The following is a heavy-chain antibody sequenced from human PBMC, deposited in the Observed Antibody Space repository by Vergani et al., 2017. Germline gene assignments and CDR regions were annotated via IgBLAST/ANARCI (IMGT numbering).Heavy chain of an antibody. CDR2: ISGSGGST. CDR3: ANHVAVSYYYYGMDV. CDR1: GFTFSSYA. D-gene: IGHD6-19*01. V-gene: IGHV3-23*01. J-gene: IGHJ6*04. Sequence: EVQLLESGGGLVQPGGSLRLSCAASGFTFSSYAMSWVRQAPGKGLGWVSAISGSGGSTYYADSVKGRFTISRDNSKNTLYLQMNSLRAEDTAVYYCANHVAVSYYYYGMDVWDGGSTVTVSS.